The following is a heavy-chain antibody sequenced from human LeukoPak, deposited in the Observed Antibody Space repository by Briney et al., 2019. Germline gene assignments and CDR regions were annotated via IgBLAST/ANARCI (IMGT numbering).Heavy chain of an antibody. Sequence: GGSLRLSCAASGFTFSSYAMSWVRQAPGKGLEWVSAISGSGGSTYYGDSVRGRFTISRDNSKNTLYLQMNSLRAEDTAVYYCARGLAVAGSSWFDPWGQGTLVSVSS. V-gene: IGHV3-23*01. D-gene: IGHD6-19*01. CDR2: ISGSGGST. CDR3: ARGLAVAGSSWFDP. CDR1: GFTFSSYA. J-gene: IGHJ5*02.